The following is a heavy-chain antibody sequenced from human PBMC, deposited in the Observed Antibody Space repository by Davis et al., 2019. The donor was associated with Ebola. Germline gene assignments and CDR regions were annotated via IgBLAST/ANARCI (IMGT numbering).Heavy chain of an antibody. CDR1: GFTFSSYA. CDR2: ISYDGSNK. CDR3: ARGVWVGY. Sequence: GESLKISCAASGFTFSSYAMHWVRQAPGKGLEWVAVISYDGSNKYYADSVKGRFTISRDNSKNTLYLQMNSLRAEDTAVYYCARGVWVGYWGQGTLVTVSS. J-gene: IGHJ4*02. D-gene: IGHD2-15*01. V-gene: IGHV3-30-3*01.